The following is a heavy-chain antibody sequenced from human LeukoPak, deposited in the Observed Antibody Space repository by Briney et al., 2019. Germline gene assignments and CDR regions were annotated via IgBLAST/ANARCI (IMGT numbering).Heavy chain of an antibody. J-gene: IGHJ5*02. V-gene: IGHV4-34*01. CDR1: GGSFSGYY. Sequence: SETLSLTCAVYGGSFSGYYWSWIRQPPGKGLEWIGEINHSGSTNYNPSLKSRVTISVDTSKNQFSLKLSPVTAADTAVYYCARGGYYYDSSGYYYWFDPWGQGTLVTVSS. CDR3: ARGGYYYDSSGYYYWFDP. CDR2: INHSGST. D-gene: IGHD3-22*01.